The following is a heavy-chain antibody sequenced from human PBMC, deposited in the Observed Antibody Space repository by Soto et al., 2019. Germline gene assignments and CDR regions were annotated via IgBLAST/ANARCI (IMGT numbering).Heavy chain of an antibody. V-gene: IGHV4-59*08. CDR2: IYYSGST. D-gene: IGHD3-22*01. CDR3: ARGRLLPAVNFDY. CDR1: GGSISSYY. Sequence: PSETLSLTCTVPGGSISSYYWSWIRQPPGKGLEWIGYIYYSGSTNYNPSLKSRVTISVDTSKNQFSLKLSPVTAADTAVYYCARGRLLPAVNFDYWGQGALVTVSS. J-gene: IGHJ4*02.